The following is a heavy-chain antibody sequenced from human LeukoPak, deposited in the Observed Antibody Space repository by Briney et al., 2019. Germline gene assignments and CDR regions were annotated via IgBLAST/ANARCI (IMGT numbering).Heavy chain of an antibody. J-gene: IGHJ6*04. CDR2: SYSSTRT. CDR1: GASLTSGSRD. D-gene: IGHD4-17*01. CDR3: ARCMSELDYGDYAYYYHMDV. Sequence: PSQTLSLTCTVAGASLTSGSRDCSWLRQPAGKGLEWIGHSYSSTRTTYNPSLESRVTISGDTAKNQFSLKLDSVTAADTAVYFCARCMSELDYGDYAYYYHMDVWGKGTTVTVSS. V-gene: IGHV4-61*09.